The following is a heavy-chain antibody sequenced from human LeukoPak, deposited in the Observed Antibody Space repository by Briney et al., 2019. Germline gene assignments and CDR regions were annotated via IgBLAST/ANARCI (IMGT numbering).Heavy chain of an antibody. CDR2: ISYDGSNK. CDR3: ATPLTGAFDI. CDR1: GFTSSSYA. D-gene: IGHD7-27*01. Sequence: GGSLRLSCAASGFTSSSYAMHWVRQAPGKGLEWVAVISYDGSNKYYADSVKGRFTISRDNSKNTLYLQMNSLRAEDTAVYYCATPLTGAFDIWGQGTMVTVSS. J-gene: IGHJ3*02. V-gene: IGHV3-30-3*01.